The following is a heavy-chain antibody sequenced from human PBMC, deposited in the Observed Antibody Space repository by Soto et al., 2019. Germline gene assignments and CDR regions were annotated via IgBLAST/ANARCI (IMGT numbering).Heavy chain of an antibody. CDR3: ARHMEFWSGYQTWFDP. D-gene: IGHD3-3*01. J-gene: IGHJ5*02. CDR2: IYYSGST. CDR1: GGSISSYY. Sequence: PSETLSLTCTVSGGSISSYYWSWIRQPPGKGLEWIGYIYYSGSTNYNPSLKSRVTISVDTSKNQFSLKLSSVTAADTAVYYCARHMEFWSGYQTWFDPWGQGTLVTVSS. V-gene: IGHV4-59*08.